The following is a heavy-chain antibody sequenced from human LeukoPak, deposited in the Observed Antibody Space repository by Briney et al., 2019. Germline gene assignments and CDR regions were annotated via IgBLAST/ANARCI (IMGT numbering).Heavy chain of an antibody. V-gene: IGHV3-21*01. CDR1: GFTFSSFS. CDR3: ARDRYCSSTTCYDNFDY. CDR2: SSSSSTYI. Sequence: GGSLRLSCAASGFTFSSFSMNWVRQAPGKGLEWVSSSSSSSTYIYYADSVKGRFTISRDYAKNSLYLQMNSLRAEDTAVYYCARDRYCSSTTCYDNFDYWGQGTLVTVSS. J-gene: IGHJ4*02. D-gene: IGHD2-2*01.